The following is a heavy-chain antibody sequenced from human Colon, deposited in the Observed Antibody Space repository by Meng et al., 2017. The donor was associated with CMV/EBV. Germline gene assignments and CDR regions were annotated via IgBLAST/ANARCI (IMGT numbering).Heavy chain of an antibody. CDR2: SSGGGGSA. Sequence: GESLKISCAVSGLTFSNFAMIWVRQAPGQRLEWVSVSSGGGGSASYADSVRGRFTISRDTPKNTLYLQMNNLRAEDTAVYYCAKADCGRSGCKLIDYWGQGTLVTVSS. J-gene: IGHJ4*02. D-gene: IGHD6-19*01. CDR3: AKADCGRSGCKLIDY. V-gene: IGHV3-23*01. CDR1: GLTFSNFA.